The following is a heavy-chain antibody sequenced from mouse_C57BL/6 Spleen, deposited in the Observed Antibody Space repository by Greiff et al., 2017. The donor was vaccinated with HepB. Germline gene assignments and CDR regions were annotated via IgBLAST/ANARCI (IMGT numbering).Heavy chain of an antibody. V-gene: IGHV1-61*01. D-gene: IGHD1-1*02. CDR1: GYTFTSYW. Sequence: LQQPGAELVRPGSSVKLSCKASGYTFTSYWMDWVKQRPGQGLEWIGNIYPSDSETHYNQKFKDKATLTVDKSSSTAYMQLSSLTSEDSAVYYCARSYYELPWFAYWGQGTLVTVSA. J-gene: IGHJ3*01. CDR3: ARSYYELPWFAY. CDR2: IYPSDSET.